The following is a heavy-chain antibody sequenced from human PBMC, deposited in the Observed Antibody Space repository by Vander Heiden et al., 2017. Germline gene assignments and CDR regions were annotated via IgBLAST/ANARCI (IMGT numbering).Heavy chain of an antibody. D-gene: IGHD1-26*01. CDR1: GGTFSSYA. V-gene: IGHV1-69*01. J-gene: IGHJ1*01. Sequence: SSVKVSCKASGGTFSSYAISWVRQAPGQGLEWMGGIIHIFGTANYAQKFQGRVTITADEATSTAYMEMRRMRSEDTAVYYAARDSGSYLFGHWGQGTMVTVYS. CDR3: ARDSGSYLFGH. CDR2: IIHIFGTA.